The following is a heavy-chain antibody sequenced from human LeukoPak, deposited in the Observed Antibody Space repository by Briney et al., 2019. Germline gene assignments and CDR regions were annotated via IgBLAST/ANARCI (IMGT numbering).Heavy chain of an antibody. CDR3: ARVVGYCSSTSCYKYFDY. V-gene: IGHV3-7*01. CDR2: IKQDGSEK. D-gene: IGHD2-2*02. J-gene: IGHJ4*02. CDR1: GFTFSSYW. Sequence: PGGSLRLSCAASGFTFSSYWMSWVRQAPGKGLEWVANIKQDGSEKYYVDSVKGRFTISRDNAKNSLYLQMNSLRAEDTAVYHCARVVGYCSSTSCYKYFDYWGQGTLVTVSS.